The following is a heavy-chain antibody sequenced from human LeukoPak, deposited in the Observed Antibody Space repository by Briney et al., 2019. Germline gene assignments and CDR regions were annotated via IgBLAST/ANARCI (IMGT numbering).Heavy chain of an antibody. V-gene: IGHV1-2*02. J-gene: IGHJ4*02. CDR3: ARVRYSGYDKYYFDY. CDR1: GYTFTGYY. CDR2: INPNSGGT. Sequence: ASVKVSCKASGYTFTGYYMHWVRQAPGQGLEWMGWINPNSGGTNYAQKFQGRVTMTRDTSISTAYMELSRLRSDDTAVYYCARVRYSGYDKYYFDYWGQGTLVTVSS. D-gene: IGHD5-12*01.